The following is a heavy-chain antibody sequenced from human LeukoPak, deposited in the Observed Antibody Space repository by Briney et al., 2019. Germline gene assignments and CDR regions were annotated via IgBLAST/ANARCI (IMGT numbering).Heavy chain of an antibody. V-gene: IGHV3-23*01. D-gene: IGHD3-22*01. CDR1: GFTFSTYG. CDR3: AKAPYYYDSSGYYYEY. J-gene: IGHJ4*02. Sequence: PGGSLRLSCAASGFTFSTYGMSWVRQAPGKGLEWVSTISSSGDSTYYADSVTGRFTISRDNSKNTLYLQMNSLRAEDTAVYYCAKAPYYYDSSGYYYEYWGQGTLVTVSS. CDR2: ISSSGDST.